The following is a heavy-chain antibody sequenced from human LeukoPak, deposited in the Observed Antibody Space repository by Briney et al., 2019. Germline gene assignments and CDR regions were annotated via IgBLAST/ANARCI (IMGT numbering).Heavy chain of an antibody. D-gene: IGHD3-3*01. CDR3: AKDREWTRTGFDY. Sequence: PGRSLRLSCAASGFTFSSYGMHWVRQAPGKGLERVAVIWYDGSNKYYADSVKGRFTISRDNSKNTLYLQMNSLRAEDTAVYYCAKDREWTRTGFDYWGQGTLVTVSS. V-gene: IGHV3-33*06. CDR1: GFTFSSYG. CDR2: IWYDGSNK. J-gene: IGHJ4*02.